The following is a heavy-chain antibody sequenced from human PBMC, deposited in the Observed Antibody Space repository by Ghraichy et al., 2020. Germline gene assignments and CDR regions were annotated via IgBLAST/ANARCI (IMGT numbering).Heavy chain of an antibody. J-gene: IGHJ4*02. CDR1: GFTFSSYA. D-gene: IGHD2-2*01. CDR3: AKRFYCSSTSCQEGGDY. Sequence: GESLNISCAASGFTFSSYAMSWVRQAPGKGLEWVSAISGSGGSTYYADSVKGRFTISIDNSKNTLYLQMNSLRAEDTAVYYCAKRFYCSSTSCQEGGDYWGQGTLVTVSS. V-gene: IGHV3-23*01. CDR2: ISGSGGST.